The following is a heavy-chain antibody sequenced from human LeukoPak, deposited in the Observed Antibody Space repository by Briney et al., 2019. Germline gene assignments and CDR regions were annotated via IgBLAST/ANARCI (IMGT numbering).Heavy chain of an antibody. CDR2: ISSNGGST. Sequence: GVSLRLSCSASGFTFSRYSMHWVRQAPGKGLEYVSVISSNGGSTYYADSVKGRFTISRDNSKNTLYLQMSSLRAEDTAVYYCVLSTTMVTYFDYWGQGTLVTVSS. J-gene: IGHJ4*02. D-gene: IGHD5-18*01. CDR1: GFTFSRYS. V-gene: IGHV3-64D*06. CDR3: VLSTTMVTYFDY.